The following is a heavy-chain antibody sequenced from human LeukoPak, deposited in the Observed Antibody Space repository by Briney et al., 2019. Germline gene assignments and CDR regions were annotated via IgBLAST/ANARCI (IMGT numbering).Heavy chain of an antibody. CDR2: ISSSSSTI. V-gene: IGHV3-48*02. CDR3: ATGPGYSRAWYSGY. Sequence: GGSLRLSCAASGFTFSSYSMNWVRQAPGKGLEWVSYISSSSSTIYYADSEKGRFTISRDNAKNSLYLQMNSLRDEDTAVYYCATGPGYSRAWYSGYWGQGTLVTVSS. CDR1: GFTFSSYS. D-gene: IGHD6-19*01. J-gene: IGHJ4*02.